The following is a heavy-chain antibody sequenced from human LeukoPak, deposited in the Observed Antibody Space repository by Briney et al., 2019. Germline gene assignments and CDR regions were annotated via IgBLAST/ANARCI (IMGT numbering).Heavy chain of an antibody. CDR2: ISGSGGST. CDR1: GFTFSSYA. J-gene: IGHJ4*02. Sequence: TGGSLRLSCAASGFTFSSYAMSWVSQAPGKGLEWVAPISGSGGSTYYADSVKGRFKISIDNPKNWLYLQMNSLRAEHTDVYYCGKFVGMVRGGYFDCWGQGTVVTVSS. D-gene: IGHD3-10*01. V-gene: IGHV3-23*01. CDR3: GKFVGMVRGGYFDC.